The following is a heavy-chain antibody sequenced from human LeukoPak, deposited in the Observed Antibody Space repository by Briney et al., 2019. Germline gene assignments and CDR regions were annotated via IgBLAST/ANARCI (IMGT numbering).Heavy chain of an antibody. CDR1: GSMYNYY. V-gene: IGHV4-59*12. CDR3: ARGPWGYSSGWYDY. J-gene: IGHJ4*02. CDR2: IYHSGST. Sequence: PSETLSLTCTVSGSMYNYYWSWIRQPPGKGLEWIGYIYHSGSTYYNPSLKSRVTISVDRSKNQFSLKLSSVTAADTAVYYCARGPWGYSSGWYDYWGQGTLVTVSS. D-gene: IGHD6-19*01.